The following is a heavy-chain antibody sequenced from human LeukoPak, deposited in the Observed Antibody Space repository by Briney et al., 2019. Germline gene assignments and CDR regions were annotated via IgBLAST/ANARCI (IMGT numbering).Heavy chain of an antibody. CDR1: AYTFTGYY. CDR2: INPNSAGT. CDR3: ARAPSILSIFGVVNISWFDP. D-gene: IGHD3-3*01. Sequence: VPSVKPSCKASAYTFTGYYMHWVRQAPGQGLGWMGWINPNSAGTNYAQKFQGRVTMTRDTSISTAYMELSRLRSDDTAVYYCARAPSILSIFGVVNISWFDPWGQGTLVTVSS. V-gene: IGHV1-2*02. J-gene: IGHJ5*02.